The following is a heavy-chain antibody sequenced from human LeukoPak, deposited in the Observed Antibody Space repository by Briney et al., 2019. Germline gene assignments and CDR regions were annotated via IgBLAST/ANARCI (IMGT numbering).Heavy chain of an antibody. CDR1: GLTHHDYA. Sequence: PGGSLRLSCAISGLTHHDYAMTWVRQAPGKGLEWVSTIVGDSSKTYYADSVKGRFTISRDNSNYMLFLHMNSLRAEDTAIYYCAKQPYNCYCLDVWGKGTTVTVSS. CDR2: IVGDSSKT. CDR3: AKQPYNCYCLDV. D-gene: IGHD2-2*02. V-gene: IGHV3-23*01. J-gene: IGHJ6*03.